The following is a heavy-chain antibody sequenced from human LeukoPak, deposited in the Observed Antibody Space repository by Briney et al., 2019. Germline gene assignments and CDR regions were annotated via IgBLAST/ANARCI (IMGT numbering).Heavy chain of an antibody. CDR1: GFTFSSYA. D-gene: IGHD4-17*01. V-gene: IGHV3-30-3*01. Sequence: GGSLRLSCAASGFTFSSYAMHWVRQAPGKGLEWVAVISYDGSNKYYADSVKGRFTISRDNSKNTLYLQMNSLRAEDTAVYYCARDLGVTTNDYWSQGTLVTVSS. J-gene: IGHJ4*02. CDR2: ISYDGSNK. CDR3: ARDLGVTTNDY.